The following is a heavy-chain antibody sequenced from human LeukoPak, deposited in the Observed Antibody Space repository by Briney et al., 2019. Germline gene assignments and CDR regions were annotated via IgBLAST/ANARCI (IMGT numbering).Heavy chain of an antibody. D-gene: IGHD3-10*01. J-gene: IGHJ3*02. V-gene: IGHV3-30*03. Sequence: GGSLRLSCAASEFTFSSYWMSWVRQAPGKGLEWVAVISYDGSNKYYADSVKGRFTISRDNSKNTLYLQMNSLRAEDTAVYYCARVGRNYYGSGSYFDDAFDIWGQGTMVTVSS. CDR2: ISYDGSNK. CDR1: EFTFSSYW. CDR3: ARVGRNYYGSGSYFDDAFDI.